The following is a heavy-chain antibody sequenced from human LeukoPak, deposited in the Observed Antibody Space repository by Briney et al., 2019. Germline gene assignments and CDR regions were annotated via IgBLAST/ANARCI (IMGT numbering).Heavy chain of an antibody. CDR1: GGSFSGYY. J-gene: IGHJ4*02. CDR3: AREPLGYCSSTSCYYFDY. Sequence: SETLSLTRAVYGGSFSGYYWSWIRLPPGKGLEWIGEINHSGSTNYNPSLKSRVTISVDTSKNQFSLKLSSVTAADTAVYYCAREPLGYCSSTSCYYFDYWGQGTLVTVTS. V-gene: IGHV4-34*01. CDR2: INHSGST. D-gene: IGHD2-2*01.